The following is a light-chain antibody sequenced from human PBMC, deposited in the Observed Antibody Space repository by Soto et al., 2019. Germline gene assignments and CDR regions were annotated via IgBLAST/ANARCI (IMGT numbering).Light chain of an antibody. CDR3: QQYNNWPRGT. J-gene: IGKJ5*01. V-gene: IGKV3-15*01. CDR1: QSVSSN. CDR2: DAS. Sequence: DIVMTQSPDILSVSPGERATLSCRAGQSVSSNLAWYQQKPGQAPRLLIFDASTRATGVPARFSASGSGTEFTLTISRLQSEDLAVYYCQQYNNWPRGTFGQGKRVEIK.